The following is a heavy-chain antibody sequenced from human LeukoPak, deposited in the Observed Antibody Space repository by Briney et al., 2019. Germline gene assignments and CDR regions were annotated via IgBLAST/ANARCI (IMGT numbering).Heavy chain of an antibody. V-gene: IGHV1-69*04. CDR3: ARDIIEEAVAGPNWFDP. J-gene: IGHJ5*02. Sequence: ASVKVSCKASGGTFSSYAISWVRQAPGQGLEWMGRIIPIFGIASYAQKFQGRVTITADKSTSTAYMELSSLRSEDTAVYYCARDIIEEAVAGPNWFDPWGQGTLVTVSS. CDR2: IIPIFGIA. CDR1: GGTFSSYA. D-gene: IGHD6-19*01.